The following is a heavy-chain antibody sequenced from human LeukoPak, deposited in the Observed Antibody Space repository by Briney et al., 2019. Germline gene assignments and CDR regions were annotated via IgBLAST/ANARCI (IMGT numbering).Heavy chain of an antibody. CDR2: ISSSGSTI. V-gene: IGHV3-48*03. CDR3: AKEVPSSGLDY. J-gene: IGHJ4*02. D-gene: IGHD3-22*01. Sequence: GGSLRLSCAASGFTFSSYEMNWVRQAPGKGLEWVSYISSSGSTIYYADSVKGRFTISRDNAKNSLYLQMNSLRAEDTAVYYCAKEVPSSGLDYWGQGTLVTVSS. CDR1: GFTFSSYE.